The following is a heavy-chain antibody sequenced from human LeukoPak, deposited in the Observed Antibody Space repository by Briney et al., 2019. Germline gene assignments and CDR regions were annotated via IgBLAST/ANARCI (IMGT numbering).Heavy chain of an antibody. CDR3: ARDAAGLLGY. V-gene: IGHV4-31*03. J-gene: IGHJ4*02. D-gene: IGHD2-15*01. CDR1: GGSISGGGYY. CDR2: IYYSGST. Sequence: SQTLSLTCTVSGGSISGGGYYWSWIRQHPGKGLEWIGYIYYSGSTYYNPSLKSRVTISVDTSKNQFSLKLSSVTAADTAVYYCARDAAGLLGYWGQGTLVTVSS.